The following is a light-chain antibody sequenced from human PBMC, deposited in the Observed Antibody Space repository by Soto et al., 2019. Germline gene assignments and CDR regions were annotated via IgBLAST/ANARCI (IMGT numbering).Light chain of an antibody. J-gene: IGKJ1*01. V-gene: IGKV1-5*01. CDR3: QQYNTYPET. CDR2: DAS. Sequence: DIQMTQSPSTLSASIGDRVTITCRASEKISRWLAWYQQKPGKAPKLLIYDASSLESGVSSRFSGSGSGTEFTLTISSLQPDDFATYYCQQYNTYPETFGQGTKLEIK. CDR1: EKISRW.